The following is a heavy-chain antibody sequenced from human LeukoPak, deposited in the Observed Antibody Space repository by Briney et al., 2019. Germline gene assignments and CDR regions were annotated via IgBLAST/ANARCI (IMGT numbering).Heavy chain of an antibody. CDR3: VKRRGSSPDY. D-gene: IGHD6-13*01. V-gene: IGHV3-23*01. Sequence: PGGSLRLSCAASGFTFSNYAMSWVRQAPGKGLEWVSAISAGGGRTYYADSVEGRFTISRDKSKNTLYLQMNSLRAEDTAVYYCVKRRGSSPDYWGQGTLVTVSS. CDR2: ISAGGGRT. J-gene: IGHJ4*02. CDR1: GFTFSNYA.